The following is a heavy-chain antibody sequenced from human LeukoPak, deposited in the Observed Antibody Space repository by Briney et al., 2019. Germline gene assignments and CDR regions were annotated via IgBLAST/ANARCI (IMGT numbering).Heavy chain of an antibody. J-gene: IGHJ6*02. Sequence: SVKVSCKASGGTFSSYAISWVRQAPGQGLEWMGGIIPIFGTANYAQKFQGRVTITADESTSTAYMELSSLRSEDTAVYYRARDYGDYAAAYYGMDVWGQGTTVTVSS. CDR3: ARDYGDYAAAYYGMDV. V-gene: IGHV1-69*13. D-gene: IGHD4-17*01. CDR1: GGTFSSYA. CDR2: IIPIFGTA.